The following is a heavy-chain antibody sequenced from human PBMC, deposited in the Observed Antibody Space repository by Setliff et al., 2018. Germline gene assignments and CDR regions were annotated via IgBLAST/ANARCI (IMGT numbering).Heavy chain of an antibody. Sequence: ASVKVSCKASGYTFSNYGVTWVRQAPGQGLEWMGWVTVYNGNTKYAQNLQGRLTLTTDISTSTAYMELGSLTTDDTAVYYCARDLNRWFGEFAFDIWGQGTRSPSPQ. D-gene: IGHD3-10*01. CDR2: VTVYNGNT. CDR1: GYTFSNYG. CDR3: ARDLNRWFGEFAFDI. V-gene: IGHV1-18*01. J-gene: IGHJ3*02.